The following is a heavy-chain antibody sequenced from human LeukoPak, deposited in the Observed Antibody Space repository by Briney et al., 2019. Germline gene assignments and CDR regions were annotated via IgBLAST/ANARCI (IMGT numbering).Heavy chain of an antibody. CDR2: IWYDGSNK. Sequence: GGSLRLSCAASGFTFSSYGMHWVRQAPGKGLEWVAVIWYDGSNKYYADSVKGRFTISRDNSKNTLYLQMNSLRAEDTAVDYCAKELYSGSYGVDYWGQGTLVTVSS. V-gene: IGHV3-33*06. J-gene: IGHJ4*02. CDR1: GFTFSSYG. CDR3: AKELYSGSYGVDY. D-gene: IGHD1-26*01.